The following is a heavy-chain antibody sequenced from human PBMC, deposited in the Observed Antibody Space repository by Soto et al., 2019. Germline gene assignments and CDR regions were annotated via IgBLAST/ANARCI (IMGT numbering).Heavy chain of an antibody. J-gene: IGHJ4*02. D-gene: IGHD2-21*02. CDR1: GGSITSSSYH. CDR3: ARRHCAADCHFIGDY. Sequence: PSETLSLTCTVSGGSITSSSYHWGWIRQPPGKGLEWIGNIYYGGSTYYNPSLKSRVTISVDTSKNQFSLKLNSVTAADTAVYYCARRHCAADCHFIGDYWGQGALVTVSS. V-gene: IGHV4-39*01. CDR2: IYYGGST.